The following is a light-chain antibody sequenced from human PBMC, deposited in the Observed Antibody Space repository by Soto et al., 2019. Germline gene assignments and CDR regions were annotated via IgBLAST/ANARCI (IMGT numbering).Light chain of an antibody. CDR3: QQYNNWPIT. CDR1: QSISDT. Sequence: EIVMTQSPATLSVSPGGRATLSCRASQSISDTLAWYQQKPGQAPRVIIYGANYRATGISDRFSGGGSGTDFTLTISSLQSEDFAVYYCQQYNNWPITFGQGTRLEI. CDR2: GAN. V-gene: IGKV3D-15*01. J-gene: IGKJ5*01.